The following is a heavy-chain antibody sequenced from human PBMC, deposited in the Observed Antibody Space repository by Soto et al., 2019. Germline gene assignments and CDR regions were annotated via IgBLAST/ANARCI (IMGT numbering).Heavy chain of an antibody. Sequence: QVHLVQSGAEVKKPGASVKVSCQGSGYAFTTYGITWVRQAPGQGLEWMGWICAHNGNTNYAQKFQGTATVTRYPSTSTAYMELRSLRYADTAVYYCAGDRYGDYWGEGAVVTVTS. J-gene: IGHJ4*02. V-gene: IGHV1-18*01. D-gene: IGHD1-1*01. CDR2: ICAHNGNT. CDR3: AGDRYGDY. CDR1: GYAFTTYG.